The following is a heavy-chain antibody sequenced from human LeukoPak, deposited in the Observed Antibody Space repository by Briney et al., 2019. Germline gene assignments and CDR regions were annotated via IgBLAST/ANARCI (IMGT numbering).Heavy chain of an antibody. Sequence: SVKVSCKASGGTFSSYAISWVRQAPGQGLEWMGGIIPIFGTANYAQKFPGRVTITADESTSTAYMELSSLRSEDTAVYYCARDRLGGSGSYFRFDPWGQGTLVTVSS. J-gene: IGHJ5*02. CDR3: ARDRLGGSGSYFRFDP. CDR1: GGTFSSYA. CDR2: IIPIFGTA. D-gene: IGHD1-26*01. V-gene: IGHV1-69*13.